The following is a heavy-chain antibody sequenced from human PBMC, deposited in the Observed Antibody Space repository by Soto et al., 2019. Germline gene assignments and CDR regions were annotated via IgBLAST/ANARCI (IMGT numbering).Heavy chain of an antibody. D-gene: IGHD3-22*01. CDR2: ISAYNGNT. Sequence: GASVKVSCKASGYTFTSYGISWVRQAPGQGLEWMGWISAYNGNTNYAQKLQGRVTMTTDTSTSTAYMELRSLRSDDTAVYYCARDLGYDSSGYYDYWGQGXLVTVYS. J-gene: IGHJ4*02. CDR1: GYTFTSYG. V-gene: IGHV1-18*01. CDR3: ARDLGYDSSGYYDY.